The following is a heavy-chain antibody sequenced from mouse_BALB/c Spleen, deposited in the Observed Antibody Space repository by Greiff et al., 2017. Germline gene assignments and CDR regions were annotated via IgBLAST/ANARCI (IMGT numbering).Heavy chain of an antibody. J-gene: IGHJ4*01. CDR2: INPSSGYT. CDR3: ARSAAGYGSSWGYAMDY. D-gene: IGHD1-1*01. Sequence: VQLQESGAELARPGASVKMSCKASGYTFTSYTMHWVKQRPGQGLEWIGYINPSSGYTNYNQKFKDKATLTADKSSSTAYMQLSSLTSEDSAVYYCARSAAGYGSSWGYAMDYWGQGTSVTVSS. V-gene: IGHV1-4*01. CDR1: GYTFTSYT.